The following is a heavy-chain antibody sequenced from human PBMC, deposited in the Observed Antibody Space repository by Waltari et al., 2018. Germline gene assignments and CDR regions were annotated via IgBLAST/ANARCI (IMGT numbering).Heavy chain of an antibody. Sequence: QLQLQESGPGLVKPSETLPLTCTVSGGSISSGSYYWGWVRQPPGKGLEWIGSIYYSGNTYHNPSLRMRVTLSVDTSKNQFSLKLSSVTAADTAVYYCARRHPGYCSNGVCSSFDFWGQGTLVTVSS. V-gene: IGHV4-39*01. CDR2: IYYSGNT. J-gene: IGHJ4*02. CDR3: ARRHPGYCSNGVCSSFDF. D-gene: IGHD2-8*01. CDR1: GGSISSGSYY.